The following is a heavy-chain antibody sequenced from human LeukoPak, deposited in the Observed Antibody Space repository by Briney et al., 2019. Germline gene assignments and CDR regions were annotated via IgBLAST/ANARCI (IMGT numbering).Heavy chain of an antibody. J-gene: IGHJ4*02. CDR1: GFTVSSNY. Sequence: GGSLRLSCAASGFTVSSNYMSWVRQAPGKGLEWVSDIYSGGATYYAESVKGRFTISRDTSKNTLYLQMNSLRAEDTAVYYCVRGPGSSWYQADYWGQGTLVTVSS. CDR3: VRGPGSSWYQADY. D-gene: IGHD6-13*01. V-gene: IGHV3-53*01. CDR2: IYSGGAT.